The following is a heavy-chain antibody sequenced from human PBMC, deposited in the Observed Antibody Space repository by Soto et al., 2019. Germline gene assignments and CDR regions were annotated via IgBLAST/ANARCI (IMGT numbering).Heavy chain of an antibody. V-gene: IGHV1-69*01. CDR3: ARDLDEPAPDYYYYGMDV. CDR1: GGTFSSYA. D-gene: IGHD2-2*01. CDR2: IIPIFGTA. J-gene: IGHJ6*02. Sequence: QVQLVQSGAEVKKPGSSVKVSCKASGGTFSSYAISWVRQAPGQGLEWMGGIIPIFGTANYAQKFQGRVTITADESTSTAYMELSSLRSEDTAVYYCARDLDEPAPDYYYYGMDVWGQGTTVTVSS.